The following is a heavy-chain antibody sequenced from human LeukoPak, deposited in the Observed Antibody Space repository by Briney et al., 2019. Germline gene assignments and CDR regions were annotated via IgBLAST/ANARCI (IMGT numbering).Heavy chain of an antibody. CDR1: GGSFSGYY. V-gene: IGHV4-34*01. Sequence: SETLSLTCAVYGGSFSGYYWSWIRQPPGKGLDWIGEINHSGSTNYNPSLKSRVTISVDTSKNQFSLKLSSVTAADTAVYYCARVALGYCSGGSCYPYYYYGMDVWGQGTTVTVSS. D-gene: IGHD2-15*01. J-gene: IGHJ6*02. CDR2: INHSGST. CDR3: ARVALGYCSGGSCYPYYYYGMDV.